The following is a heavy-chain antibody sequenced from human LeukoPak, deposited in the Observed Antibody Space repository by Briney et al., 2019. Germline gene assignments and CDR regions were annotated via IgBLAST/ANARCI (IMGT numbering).Heavy chain of an antibody. CDR2: ISSSISYR. D-gene: IGHD4-17*01. CDR1: GFTFSSYG. V-gene: IGHV3-21*04. Sequence: NPGGSLRLSCAASGFTFSSYGMNWVRQAPGKGLEWVSFISSSISYRYYADSVKGRFTISRDNAKSSLYLQMNSLRAEDTALYYCARGYGDYDFFFNYWGQGTLVTVSS. CDR3: ARGYGDYDFFFNY. J-gene: IGHJ4*02.